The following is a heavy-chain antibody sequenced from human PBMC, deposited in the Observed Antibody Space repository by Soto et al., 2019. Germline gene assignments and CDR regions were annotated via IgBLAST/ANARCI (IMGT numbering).Heavy chain of an antibody. J-gene: IGHJ4*02. CDR2: ISGSGGST. CDR3: AIDRDSSLLEFDY. D-gene: IGHD3-22*01. Sequence: EVQLLESGGGLVQPGGSLRLSCAASGFTFSSYAMSWVRQAPGKGLEWVSAISGSGGSTYYADSVKGRFTISRDNSKNTLYLQMNSLRAEDTAVYYCAIDRDSSLLEFDYWGQGTLVTVSS. CDR1: GFTFSSYA. V-gene: IGHV3-23*01.